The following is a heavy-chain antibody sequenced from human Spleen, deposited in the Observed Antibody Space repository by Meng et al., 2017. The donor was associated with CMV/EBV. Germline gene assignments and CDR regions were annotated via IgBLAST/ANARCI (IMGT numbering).Heavy chain of an antibody. CDR3: ARQVYGTPRGMDV. CDR2: IHPGDSDT. J-gene: IGHJ6*02. Sequence: GESLKISCETSGYSFTSHWIGWVRQMPGKGLEWMGIIHPGDSDTTYSPSFRGQVTISADKSISNVYLQWSSLKASDSATYYCARQVYGTPRGMDVWGQGTTVTVSS. V-gene: IGHV5-51*01. CDR1: GYSFTSHW. D-gene: IGHD5/OR15-5a*01.